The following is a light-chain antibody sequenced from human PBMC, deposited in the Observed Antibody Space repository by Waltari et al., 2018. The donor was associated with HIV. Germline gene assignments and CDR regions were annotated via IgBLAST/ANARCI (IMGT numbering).Light chain of an antibody. V-gene: IGLV1-51*01. Sequence: QSVLTQPPAVSAAPGQSVSISCSGHNSNLGPHFVSWYQHLPGTVPNLLIFDDYKRPSWIPDRFSGSKSGTSATLAIDTLQTGDEATYYCATWDASLGAGVFGGGTVLTVL. CDR1: NSNLGPHF. CDR2: DDY. J-gene: IGLJ3*02. CDR3: ATWDASLGAGV.